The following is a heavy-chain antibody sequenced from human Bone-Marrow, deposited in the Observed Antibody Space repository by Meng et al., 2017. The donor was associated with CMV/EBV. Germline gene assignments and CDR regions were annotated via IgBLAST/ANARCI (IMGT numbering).Heavy chain of an antibody. CDR2: INNSGRT. Sequence: QVQLKPWRAGLLNRRATLAHLCGVHGRSLIGHYWSRYRQPPGTGLECIGEINNSGRTNYNPSIQRVVTISVDTTKHQVSLKVSSVTAADKAVYYCARGKRGPNPRTKGGGYYFDYWGQGTLVTVSS. V-gene: IGHV4-34*01. J-gene: IGHJ4*02. CDR3: ARGKRGPNPRTKGGGYYFDY. CDR1: GRSLIGHY. D-gene: IGHD2-8*01.